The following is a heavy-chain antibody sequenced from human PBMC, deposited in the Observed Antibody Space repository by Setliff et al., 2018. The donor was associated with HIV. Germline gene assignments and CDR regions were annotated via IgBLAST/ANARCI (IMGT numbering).Heavy chain of an antibody. CDR2: IYYSGTT. V-gene: IGHV4-39*01. J-gene: IGHJ2*01. Sequence: SETLSLTCTVSGGTISSSDYYWGWIRQPPGKGLEWIGSIYYSGTTYYNPSLKSRVTISVDTSKNQFSLKLSSVTAADTAVYYCASLSSGSDWYFDLWGRGTLVTVSS. CDR1: GGTISSSDYY. CDR3: ASLSSGSDWYFDL. D-gene: IGHD3-22*01.